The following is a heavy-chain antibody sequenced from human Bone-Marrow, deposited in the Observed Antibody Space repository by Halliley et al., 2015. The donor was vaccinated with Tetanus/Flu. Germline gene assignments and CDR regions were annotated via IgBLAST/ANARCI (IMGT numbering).Heavy chain of an antibody. CDR2: ISSSGTTI. Sequence: AASGFTFSDYYMSWIRQAPGKGLEWVSYISSSGTTIYFADSVKGRFTISRDNAKNSLYLQMNSLRAEDTAVYYCARDRPGGGYGMDVWGQGTTVTVSS. CDR3: ARDRPGGGYGMDV. V-gene: IGHV3-11*01. J-gene: IGHJ6*02. D-gene: IGHD3-16*01. CDR1: GFTFSDYY.